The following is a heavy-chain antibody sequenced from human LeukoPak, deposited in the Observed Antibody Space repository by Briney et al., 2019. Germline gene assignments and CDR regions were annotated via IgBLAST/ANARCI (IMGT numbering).Heavy chain of an antibody. D-gene: IGHD3-3*01. CDR2: INPNSGGT. Sequence: GASVKVSCKASGYTFTGYYMHWVRQAPGQGLEWMGWINPNSGGTNYAQKFQGRVTMTRDTSISTAYMELTSLRSDDTAVYYCARGTLTLFGVVHSLPPFDYWGQGTLVTVSS. V-gene: IGHV1-2*02. CDR3: ARGTLTLFGVVHSLPPFDY. CDR1: GYTFTGYY. J-gene: IGHJ4*02.